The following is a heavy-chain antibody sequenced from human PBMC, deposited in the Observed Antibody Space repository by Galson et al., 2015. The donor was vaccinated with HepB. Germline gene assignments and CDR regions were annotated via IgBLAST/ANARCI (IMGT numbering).Heavy chain of an antibody. D-gene: IGHD6-19*01. Sequence: ETLSLTCTVSGGSITNTNYYWGWIRQSPGRRLEWIGSIYYGGNTHYNPSLNSRVTISVDTSNNHFSLNLRSVTAADTATYYCAKGRGWYTGFDSWGQGALVTVS. V-gene: IGHV4-39*07. CDR2: IYYGGNT. CDR1: GGSITNTNYY. J-gene: IGHJ4*02. CDR3: AKGRGWYTGFDS.